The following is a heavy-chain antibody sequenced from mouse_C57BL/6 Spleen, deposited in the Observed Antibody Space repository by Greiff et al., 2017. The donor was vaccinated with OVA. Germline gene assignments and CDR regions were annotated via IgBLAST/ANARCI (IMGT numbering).Heavy chain of an antibody. J-gene: IGHJ2*01. CDR3: ARSDSNLDY. CDR2: IDPSDSET. V-gene: IGHV1-52*01. Sequence: QVQLQQPGAELVRPGSSVKLSCKASGYTFTSYWMHWVKQRPIQGLEWIGNIDPSDSETHYNQKFKDKATLTVDKSSSTAYMQLSSLTYEDSAVYYCARSDSNLDYWGQGTTLTVSS. D-gene: IGHD2-5*01. CDR1: GYTFTSYW.